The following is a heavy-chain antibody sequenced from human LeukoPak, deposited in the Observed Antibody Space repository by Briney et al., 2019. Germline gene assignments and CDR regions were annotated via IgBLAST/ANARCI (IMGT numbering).Heavy chain of an antibody. CDR3: TTDVGSGSYFHYYYYMDV. V-gene: IGHV3-15*01. Sequence: GGSLRLSCEASAFTFSSYWMSWVRQAPGKGLEWVGRIKSKTDGGTTDYAAPVKGRSTISRDDSKNTLYLQMNSLKPEDTAVYYCTTDVGSGSYFHYYYYMDVWGKGTTVTVSS. J-gene: IGHJ6*03. CDR2: IKSKTDGGTT. D-gene: IGHD3-10*01. CDR1: AFTFSSYW.